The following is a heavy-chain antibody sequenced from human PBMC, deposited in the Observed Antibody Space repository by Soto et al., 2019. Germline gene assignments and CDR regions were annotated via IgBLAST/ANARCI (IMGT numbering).Heavy chain of an antibody. CDR1: GGSISSYY. V-gene: IGHV4-59*08. Sequence: QVQLQESGPGLVKPSETLSLTCTVSGGSISSYYWSWIRQPPGKGLEWIGYIYDSGSNNYNPSLTSRVTVSVETSKNQCSRKLSSVTAADTAVYYCATRYGGTLDSWGQGTLVTVSS. D-gene: IGHD4-17*01. J-gene: IGHJ4*02. CDR2: IYDSGSN. CDR3: ATRYGGTLDS.